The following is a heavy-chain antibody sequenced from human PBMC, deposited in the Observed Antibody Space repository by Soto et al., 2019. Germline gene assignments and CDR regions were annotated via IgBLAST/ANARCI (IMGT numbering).Heavy chain of an antibody. CDR1: GGSISSYY. J-gene: IGHJ4*02. Sequence: PSETLSLTCTVSGGSISSYYWSWIRQPPGKGLEWIGYIYYSGSTNYNPSLKSRVTISVDTSKNQFSLKLSSVTAADTAVYYCARRYGASFDYWGQGTLVTVSA. CDR2: IYYSGST. D-gene: IGHD4-17*01. V-gene: IGHV4-59*01. CDR3: ARRYGASFDY.